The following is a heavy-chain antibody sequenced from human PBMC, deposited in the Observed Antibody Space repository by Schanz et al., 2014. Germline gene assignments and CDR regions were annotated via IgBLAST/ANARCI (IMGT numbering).Heavy chain of an antibody. V-gene: IGHV1-18*01. Sequence: QILLVQPGPEVKKPGASVTVSCKASGYDFHIYAYSWVRQAPGQGPEWIGWISGYTGDTKYAQKLQHRVNMTTDRTTSTVYMELRSLRFDDTAVYYWSKDKQGSRSDDSWGQGTLVNVSS. CDR1: GYDFHIYA. CDR2: ISGYTGDT. J-gene: IGHJ5*01. D-gene: IGHD2-15*01. CDR3: SKDKQGSRSDDS.